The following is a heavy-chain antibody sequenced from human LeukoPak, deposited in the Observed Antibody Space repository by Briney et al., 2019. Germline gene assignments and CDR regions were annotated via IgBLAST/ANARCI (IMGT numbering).Heavy chain of an antibody. V-gene: IGHV3-23*01. J-gene: IGHJ4*02. CDR3: ARDYCGGDCSSFDY. D-gene: IGHD2-21*01. CDR2: ISGSGGST. Sequence: GGSLRLSCAASGFTFSSYAMSWVRQAPGKGLEWVSAISGSGGSTYYADSVKGRFTISRDNSKNTLYLQMNSLRAEDTAVYYCARDYCGGDCSSFDYWGQGTLVTVSS. CDR1: GFTFSSYA.